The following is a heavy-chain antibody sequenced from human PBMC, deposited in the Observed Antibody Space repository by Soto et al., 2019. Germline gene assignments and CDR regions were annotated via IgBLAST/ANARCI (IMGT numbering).Heavy chain of an antibody. CDR1: GGSFSGYY. Sequence: PSETLSLTCAVYGGSFSGYYWSWIRQPPGKGLEWIGEINHSGSTNYNPSLKSRVTISVDTSKNQFSLKLSSVTAADTAVYYCATLDDYGDWLGGESYYFDYWGQGTLVTVSS. CDR3: ATLDDYGDWLGGESYYFDY. D-gene: IGHD4-17*01. J-gene: IGHJ4*02. CDR2: INHSGST. V-gene: IGHV4-34*01.